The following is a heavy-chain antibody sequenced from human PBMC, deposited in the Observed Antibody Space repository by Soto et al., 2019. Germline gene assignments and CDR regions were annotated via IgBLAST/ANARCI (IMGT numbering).Heavy chain of an antibody. CDR3: ARQREACTSTSCYYPFDI. CDR1: GYSFTNYW. CDR2: IYPGNSDT. J-gene: IGHJ3*02. D-gene: IGHD2-2*01. V-gene: IGHV5-51*01. Sequence: GESLKISCKGSGYSFTNYWIGWVRQMPGKGLEWMGIIYPGNSDTRYSPSFHGQVTISADKSINTAHLQWSSLKASDTAMYYCARQREACTSTSCYYPFDIWCPGTMVTVSS.